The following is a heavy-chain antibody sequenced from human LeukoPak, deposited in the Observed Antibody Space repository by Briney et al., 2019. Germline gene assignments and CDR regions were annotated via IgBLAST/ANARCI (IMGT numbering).Heavy chain of an antibody. V-gene: IGHV3-23*01. Sequence: PGGSLRLSCAASGFTFSSYAMSWVRQAPGKGLEWVSAISGSGGSTYYADSVKGRFTISRDNSKNTLYLQMNSLRAEDTAVYYCAKDREVTMIVVARGRYFDYWGQGTLATVSS. CDR2: ISGSGGST. CDR3: AKDREVTMIVVARGRYFDY. J-gene: IGHJ4*02. CDR1: GFTFSSYA. D-gene: IGHD3-22*01.